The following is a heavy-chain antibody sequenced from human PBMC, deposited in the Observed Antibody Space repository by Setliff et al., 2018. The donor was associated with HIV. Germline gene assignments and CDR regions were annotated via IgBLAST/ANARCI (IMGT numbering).Heavy chain of an antibody. Sequence: PSETLSLTCNVSGTSISSGTDYWSWIRQPAGKGLEWIGHILSSGSTNYNPSLRGRVTISVDTSKKQFSLKLSSVTAADTAVYFCARETRSGWYDLAYWGQGTLVTVSS. J-gene: IGHJ4*02. CDR1: GTSISSGTDY. CDR2: ILSSGST. CDR3: ARETRSGWYDLAY. D-gene: IGHD6-19*01. V-gene: IGHV4-61*10.